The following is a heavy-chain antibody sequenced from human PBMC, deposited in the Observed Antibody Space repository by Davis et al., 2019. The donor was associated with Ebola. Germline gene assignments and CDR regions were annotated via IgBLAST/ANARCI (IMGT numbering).Heavy chain of an antibody. CDR1: GFTLRTHA. V-gene: IGHV3-30-3*01. D-gene: IGHD6-6*01. Sequence: GESLKISCSASGFTLRTHAMHWVRQAPGKGLESVAVISFDGSKKYYADSVQGRFTISRDTSTNPVFLQMSGLGADDTALYYCAGARGAGYSASSGYYGLDVGGQGTTVTVSS. CDR3: AGARGAGYSASSGYYGLDV. J-gene: IGHJ6*02. CDR2: ISFDGSKK.